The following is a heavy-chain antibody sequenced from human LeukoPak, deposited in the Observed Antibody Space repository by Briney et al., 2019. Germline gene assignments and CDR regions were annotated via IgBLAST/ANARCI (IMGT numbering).Heavy chain of an antibody. CDR1: GFTFSSYS. J-gene: IGHJ4*02. V-gene: IGHV3-7*01. CDR3: ARGAVAGLFDY. D-gene: IGHD6-19*01. Sequence: PGGSLRLSCAASGFTFSSYSMNWVRQAPGKGLEWVANIKQDGSEKYYVDSVKGRFTISRDNAKNSLYLQMNSLRAEDTAVYYCARGAVAGLFDYWGQGTLVTVSS. CDR2: IKQDGSEK.